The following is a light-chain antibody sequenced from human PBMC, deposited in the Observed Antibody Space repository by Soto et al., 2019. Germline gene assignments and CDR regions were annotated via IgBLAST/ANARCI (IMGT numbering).Light chain of an antibody. CDR2: DAS. J-gene: IGKJ4*01. CDR1: QTISSNY. CDR3: QHYGDSSLGT. Sequence: EVVLTQSPATLSLSPGERATLSCGASQTISSNYLAWYQQKPGLAPRILTYDASTRATCIPDRFRGSGSGTDFRLTISRLEPEDVAVYYCQHYGDSSLGTFVGGTQVEMK. V-gene: IGKV3D-20*01.